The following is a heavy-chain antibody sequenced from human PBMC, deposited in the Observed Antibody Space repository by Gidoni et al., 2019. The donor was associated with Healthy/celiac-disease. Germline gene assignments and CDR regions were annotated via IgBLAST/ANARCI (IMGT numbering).Heavy chain of an antibody. CDR3: ARIGIAAAGPSYYYYYMDV. CDR2: IKQDGSEK. J-gene: IGHJ6*03. V-gene: IGHV3-7*01. D-gene: IGHD6-13*01. Sequence: EVQLVESGGGLVQPGGSLRLSCAASGFTFSSYWMSWVRQAPGKGLEWVANIKQDGSEKYYVDSVKGRFTNSRDNAKNSLYLQMNSLRAEDTAVYYCARIGIAAAGPSYYYYYMDVWGKGTTVTVSS. CDR1: GFTFSSYW.